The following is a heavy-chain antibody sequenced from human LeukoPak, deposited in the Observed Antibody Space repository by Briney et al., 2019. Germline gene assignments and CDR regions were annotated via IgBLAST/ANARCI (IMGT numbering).Heavy chain of an antibody. CDR3: TRSLGVVIHGGMDV. Sequence: SETLSLTCTDSGGSISSYHWSWIRQPPGKGLEWIGHIYYTGSTNYNPSLKSRVTISLDTPKNQFSLKLGSVTAADTAVYYCTRSLGVVIHGGMDVWGQGTTVTVSS. CDR1: GGSISSYH. V-gene: IGHV4-59*01. CDR2: IYYTGST. J-gene: IGHJ6*02. D-gene: IGHD3-3*01.